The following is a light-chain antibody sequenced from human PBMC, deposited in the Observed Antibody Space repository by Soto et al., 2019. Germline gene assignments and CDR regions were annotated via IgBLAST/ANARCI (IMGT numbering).Light chain of an antibody. CDR3: AAWDDSLTGPV. J-gene: IGLJ2*01. CDR1: SSNIGSNT. Sequence: SVLTQPPSASGTPGQRVTISCSGSSSNIGSNTVNWYQQLPGTAPKLLIYGSNQRPSGVPDRFSGSKSGTSASLAISGLQSEDEADYHCAAWDDSLTGPVFGGGTKLTVL. CDR2: GSN. V-gene: IGLV1-44*01.